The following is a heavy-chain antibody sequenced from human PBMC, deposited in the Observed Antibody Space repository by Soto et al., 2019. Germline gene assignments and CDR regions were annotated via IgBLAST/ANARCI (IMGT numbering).Heavy chain of an antibody. CDR1: GGTFSSYA. CDR3: ARVRVSGFGESMDYFDY. J-gene: IGHJ4*02. CDR2: IIPIFGTA. D-gene: IGHD3-10*01. V-gene: IGHV1-69*01. Sequence: SWKVSCNSSGGTFSSYAISWVRQAPGQGLEWMGGIIPIFGTANYAQKFQGRVTITADESTSTAYMELSSLRSEDTAVYYCARVRVSGFGESMDYFDYWGQGTLVTVSS.